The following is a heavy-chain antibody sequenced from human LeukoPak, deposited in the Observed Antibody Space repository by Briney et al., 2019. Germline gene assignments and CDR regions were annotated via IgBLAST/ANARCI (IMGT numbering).Heavy chain of an antibody. CDR3: AKDLRMGSGYYGPIDY. J-gene: IGHJ4*02. V-gene: IGHV3-30*02. D-gene: IGHD3-22*01. Sequence: GGSLRLSCAASGFTFSSYGMHWVRQAPGKGLEWVAFIRYDGSNKYYADSVKGRFTISRDNSKNTLYLQMNSLRAEDTAAYYCAKDLRMGSGYYGPIDYWGQGTLVTVSS. CDR1: GFTFSSYG. CDR2: IRYDGSNK.